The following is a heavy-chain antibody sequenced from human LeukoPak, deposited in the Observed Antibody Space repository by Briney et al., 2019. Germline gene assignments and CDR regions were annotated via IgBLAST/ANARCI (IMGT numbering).Heavy chain of an antibody. CDR2: IYHRDNT. D-gene: IGHD3-3*01. J-gene: IGHJ4*02. CDR1: GASINYNY. Sequence: SETLSLTCTVSGASINYNYWSWVRQPPGKGLEWIGYIYHRDNTNYNPSLESRVTISLDTSRSQFSLKLRSVTAADTAVYYCAGAHYDFWSAYLDSWGXGTLVTVSS. CDR3: AGAHYDFWSAYLDS. V-gene: IGHV4-59*01.